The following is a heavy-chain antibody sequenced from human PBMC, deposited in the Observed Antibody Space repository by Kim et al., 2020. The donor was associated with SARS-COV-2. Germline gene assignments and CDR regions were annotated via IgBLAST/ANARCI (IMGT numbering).Heavy chain of an antibody. Sequence: ASVKVSCKASGYTFTGYYMHWVRQAPGQGLEWMGRINPNSGGTNYAQKFQGRVTMTRDTSISTAYMELRRLRSDDTAVYYCARAEGITIFGVLISDYYYGMDVWGQGTTVTVSS. D-gene: IGHD3-3*01. CDR3: ARAEGITIFGVLISDYYYGMDV. J-gene: IGHJ6*02. V-gene: IGHV1-2*06. CDR1: GYTFTGYY. CDR2: INPNSGGT.